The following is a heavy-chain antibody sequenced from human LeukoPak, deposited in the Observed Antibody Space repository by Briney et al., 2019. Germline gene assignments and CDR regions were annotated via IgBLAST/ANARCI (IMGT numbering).Heavy chain of an antibody. V-gene: IGHV1-18*01. CDR2: ISAYNGNT. CDR3: AQTPGGYYYMDV. Sequence: GASVKVSCKAPGCTFTSYGISWVRQAPGQGLEWMGWISAYNGNTNYAQKLQGRVTMTTDTSTSTAYMELRSLRSDDTAVYYCAQTPGGYYYMDVWGKGTTVTVSS. J-gene: IGHJ6*03. CDR1: GCTFTSYG. D-gene: IGHD3-10*01.